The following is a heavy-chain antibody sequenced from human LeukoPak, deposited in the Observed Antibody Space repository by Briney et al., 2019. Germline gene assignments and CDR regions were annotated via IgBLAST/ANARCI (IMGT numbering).Heavy chain of an antibody. CDR2: FDLEDGET. CDR3: ATLEQWLVLGY. V-gene: IGHV1-24*01. CDR1: GYIFTDLS. Sequence: GASVKVSCKVSGYIFTDLSIHWVRQAPGKGLEWMGGFDLEDGETIYAQKFRGRVSMTEDTSTDTAYMELSSLRSEDTAVYYCATLEQWLVLGYWGQGTLVTVSS. D-gene: IGHD6-19*01. J-gene: IGHJ4*02.